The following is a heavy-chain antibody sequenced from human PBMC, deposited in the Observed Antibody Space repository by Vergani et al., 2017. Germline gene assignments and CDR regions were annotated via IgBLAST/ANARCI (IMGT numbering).Heavy chain of an antibody. CDR2: IHYSENT. V-gene: IGHV4-59*11. CDR3: ASDTHSGQRADR. D-gene: IGHD6-19*01. CDR1: FDSIRNLY. Sequence: QVQLQESGPGLVKSSETLSLTCSVSFDSIRNLYCNWILQPPGKGLEWIGSIHYSENTNYNPSLKTRVTISVDTSKNQFSLTLTSVTAAATAVYYCASDTHSGQRADRWGQGILVTVTS. J-gene: IGHJ5*02.